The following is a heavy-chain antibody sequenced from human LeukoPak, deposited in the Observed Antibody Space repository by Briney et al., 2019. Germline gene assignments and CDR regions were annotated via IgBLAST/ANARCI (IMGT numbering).Heavy chain of an antibody. Sequence: GGSLRLSCAASGFTLRSYDMSWVRQAPGKGLEWVVATSGSGVNSYYADSVRGRFTISRDNSQNTLYLQMDSLRAEDTALYCCAKEYSGYDFDYWGQGTLVTVSS. D-gene: IGHD5-12*01. CDR3: AKEYSGYDFDY. J-gene: IGHJ4*02. CDR2: TSGSGVNS. CDR1: GFTLRSYD. V-gene: IGHV3-23*01.